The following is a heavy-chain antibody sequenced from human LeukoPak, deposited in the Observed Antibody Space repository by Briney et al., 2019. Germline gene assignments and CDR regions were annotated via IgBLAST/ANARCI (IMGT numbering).Heavy chain of an antibody. Sequence: SVKVSCKASGGTFSSYAISWVRQAPGQGLEWMGGIIPIFGTANYAQKFQGRVTITADESTSTAYMELSSLRSEDTAVYYCARDLWDLYSYGLPFDYWGQGTLVTVSS. CDR2: IIPIFGTA. CDR1: GGTFSSYA. V-gene: IGHV1-69*01. J-gene: IGHJ4*02. D-gene: IGHD5-18*01. CDR3: ARDLWDLYSYGLPFDY.